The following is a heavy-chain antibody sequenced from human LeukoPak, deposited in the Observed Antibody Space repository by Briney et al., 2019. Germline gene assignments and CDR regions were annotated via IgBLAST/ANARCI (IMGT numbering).Heavy chain of an antibody. CDR2: ISGTGGTI. Sequence: PGGSLRLSCGASGFTFSSYAMSWVRQTPGKGLEWVSAISGTGGTIYYADSVKGRFTVSRDNSKNTLYLQMNSLRGEDTAVNYCASGQGLYDISDYFFGHFDYWGQGTLVTVSS. CDR3: ASGQGLYDISDYFFGHFDY. J-gene: IGHJ4*02. V-gene: IGHV3-23*01. CDR1: GFTFSSYA. D-gene: IGHD3-22*01.